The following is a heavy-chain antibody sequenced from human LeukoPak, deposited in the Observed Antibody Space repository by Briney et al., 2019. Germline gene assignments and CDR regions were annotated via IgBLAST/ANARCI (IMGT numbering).Heavy chain of an antibody. Sequence: PGGSLRLSCAASGFTFSSYGMHWVRQAPGKGLEWVAVISYDGSNKYHADSVKGRFTISRDNSKNTLYLQMNSLRAEDTAVYYCANHYDSSGYYFDYWGQGTLVTVSS. V-gene: IGHV3-30*18. J-gene: IGHJ4*02. CDR3: ANHYDSSGYYFDY. CDR2: ISYDGSNK. CDR1: GFTFSSYG. D-gene: IGHD3-22*01.